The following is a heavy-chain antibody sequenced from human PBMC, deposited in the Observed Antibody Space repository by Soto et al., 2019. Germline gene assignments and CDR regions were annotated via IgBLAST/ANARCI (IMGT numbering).Heavy chain of an antibody. D-gene: IGHD6-13*01. J-gene: IGHJ5*02. CDR1: GYTLTELS. V-gene: IGHV1-24*01. Sequence: ASVKVSCKVSGYTLTELSMHWVRQAPGKGLEWMGGFDPEDGETIYAQKFQGRVTMTEDTSTDTAYMELSSLRSEDTAVYYCATFRYSSSWSRGNWFDPWRQGTLVTISS. CDR2: FDPEDGET. CDR3: ATFRYSSSWSRGNWFDP.